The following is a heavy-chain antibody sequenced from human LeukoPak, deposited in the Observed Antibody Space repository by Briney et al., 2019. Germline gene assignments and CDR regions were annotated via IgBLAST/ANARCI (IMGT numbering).Heavy chain of an antibody. D-gene: IGHD4-17*01. Sequence: SETLSLTCTVSGGSISSYYWSWIRQPPGKGLEWIGYIYYSGSTNYNPSLKSRVTISVDTSKNLFSLKLSSVTAADTAVYYCAREDGERWFDPWGQGTLVTVSS. CDR3: AREDGERWFDP. J-gene: IGHJ5*02. CDR2: IYYSGST. V-gene: IGHV4-59*01. CDR1: GGSISSYY.